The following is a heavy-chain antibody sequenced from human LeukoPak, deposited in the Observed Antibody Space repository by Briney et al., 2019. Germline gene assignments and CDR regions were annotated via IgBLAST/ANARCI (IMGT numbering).Heavy chain of an antibody. Sequence: ASVKVSCKASGYTFTGYYMHWVRQAPGQGLEWMGWINPNSGGTNYAQKFQGRVTMTRDTSISTAYMELSRLRSDDTAGYYCARGPVAEDYYYGMDVWGQGTTVTVSS. D-gene: IGHD6-19*01. CDR3: ARGPVAEDYYYGMDV. V-gene: IGHV1-2*02. J-gene: IGHJ6*02. CDR2: INPNSGGT. CDR1: GYTFTGYY.